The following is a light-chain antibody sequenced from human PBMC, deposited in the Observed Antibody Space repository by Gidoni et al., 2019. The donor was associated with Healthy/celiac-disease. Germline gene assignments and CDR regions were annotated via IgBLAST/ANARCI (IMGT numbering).Light chain of an antibody. J-gene: IGKJ1*01. CDR3: QQYGSSRWT. CDR1: QSVSSSY. V-gene: IGKV3-20*01. Sequence: EIVLTQSPGTLSLSPGERATLSCRASQSVSSSYLAWYQQKPGQAPRLLIYGASSRATGIPYRFSGSGSGTDFTLTISRLEPEDFAVYYCQQYGSSRWTFXXXTKVEIK. CDR2: GAS.